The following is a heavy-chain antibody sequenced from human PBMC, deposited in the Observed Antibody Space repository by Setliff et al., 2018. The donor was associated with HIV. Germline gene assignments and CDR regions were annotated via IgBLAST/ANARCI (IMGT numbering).Heavy chain of an antibody. Sequence: GSVKVSCKASGYTFTSYDISWVRQAPGQGLEWMGWISAYNGNTNYAQKLQGRVTMTTDTSTSTAYMELRSLRSDDTAVYYCAREIGDYYDSSGYYPPTDYYYGMDVWGQGTTVTVSS. CDR1: GYTFTSYD. CDR3: AREIGDYYDSSGYYPPTDYYYGMDV. CDR2: ISAYNGNT. V-gene: IGHV1-18*01. J-gene: IGHJ6*02. D-gene: IGHD3-22*01.